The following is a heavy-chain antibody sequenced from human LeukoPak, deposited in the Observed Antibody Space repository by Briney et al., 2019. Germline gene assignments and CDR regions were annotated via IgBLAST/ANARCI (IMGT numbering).Heavy chain of an antibody. J-gene: IGHJ4*02. V-gene: IGHV5-51*01. CDR2: IYPGDSDT. Sequence: GESLRIPCKGSGYTFSSYWIGWVRQMRGKGLEWMGIIYPGDSDTRYSPSLQGQVTISVDTSIGTAYLQWSSLKASDTAIYYCARQNDFRLDYWGQGTLVTVSS. CDR1: GYTFSSYW. CDR3: ARQNDFRLDY. D-gene: IGHD3-3*01.